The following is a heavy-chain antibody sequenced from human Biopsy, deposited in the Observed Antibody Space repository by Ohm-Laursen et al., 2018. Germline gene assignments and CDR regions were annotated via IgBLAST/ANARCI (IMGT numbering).Heavy chain of an antibody. J-gene: IGHJ6*02. CDR2: INHRGST. CDR1: GGSFNGYY. V-gene: IGHV4-34*01. D-gene: IGHD3-16*01. CDR3: ARAVDYYDPYYYGLDV. Sequence: SETLSLTCAVYGGSFNGYYWSWIRQPPGKGLEWIGEINHRGSTNYNPSLKSRVTISVDTSKNQFSLKLRSVTAADTAVYYCARAVDYYDPYYYGLDVWGQGTTVTVSS.